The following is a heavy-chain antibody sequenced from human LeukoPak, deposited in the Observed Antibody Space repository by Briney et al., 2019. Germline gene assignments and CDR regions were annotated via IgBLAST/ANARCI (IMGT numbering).Heavy chain of an antibody. J-gene: IGHJ6*02. D-gene: IGHD1-26*01. CDR3: ARSAVGATPYYYYGMDV. V-gene: IGHV4-61*02. Sequence: TSETLSRTCTVSGGSISSGSYYWSWLRQPAGKGLEWIGRIYTSGSTNYNPSLKSRVTISVDTSKNQFSLKLSSVTAADTAVYSCARSAVGATPYYYYGMDVWGQGTTVTVSS. CDR1: GGSISSGSYY. CDR2: IYTSGST.